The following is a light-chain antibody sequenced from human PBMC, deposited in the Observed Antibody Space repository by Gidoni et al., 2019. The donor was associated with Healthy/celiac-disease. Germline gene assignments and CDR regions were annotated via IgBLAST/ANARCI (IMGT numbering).Light chain of an antibody. V-gene: IGKV3-20*01. CDR3: QQYGNSPPT. Sequence: EIVLTQSPGTLSLSPGEGATLPCRASQSISSSYLAWYQQKPGQATRLLIYGASSRATGIPDRFSGSGSGTDFTLTISRLEPEDVAVYYCQQYGNSPPTFGGGTKVEIK. CDR2: GAS. CDR1: QSISSSY. J-gene: IGKJ4*01.